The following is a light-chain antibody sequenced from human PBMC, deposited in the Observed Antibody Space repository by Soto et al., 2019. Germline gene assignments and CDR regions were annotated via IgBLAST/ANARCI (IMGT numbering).Light chain of an antibody. CDR3: QQYGSSPRT. Sequence: EIVLTQSPDTLSLSPGESATLSCRASQSVRSSYLAWYQQTPGQTPRLLIHAASSTATGIPDRFSGSGSGTDFSLTISRLEAEAVAVYYCQQYGSSPRTFGQGTKVEIK. V-gene: IGKV3-20*01. CDR1: QSVRSSY. J-gene: IGKJ1*01. CDR2: AAS.